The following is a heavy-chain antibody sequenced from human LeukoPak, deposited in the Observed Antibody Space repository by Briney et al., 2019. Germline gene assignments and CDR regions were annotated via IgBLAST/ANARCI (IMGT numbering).Heavy chain of an antibody. CDR2: INPNSGGT. V-gene: IGHV1-2*04. D-gene: IGHD3-10*01. CDR1: GYTFTSYG. J-gene: IGHJ3*02. CDR3: AILWFGELRAVFDAFDI. Sequence: GASVKVSCKASGYTFTSYGISWVRQAPGQGLEWMGWINPNSGGTNYAQKFQGWVTMTRDTSISTAYMELSRLRSDDTAVYYCAILWFGELRAVFDAFDIWGQGTMDTVSS.